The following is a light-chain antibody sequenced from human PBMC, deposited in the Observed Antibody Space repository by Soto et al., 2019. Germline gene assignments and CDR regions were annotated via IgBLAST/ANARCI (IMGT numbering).Light chain of an antibody. J-gene: IGLJ2*01. CDR2: ENN. CDR1: SSNIGNNY. V-gene: IGLV1-51*02. Sequence: QCVLTQPPSVSAAPGQKVTISSSGSSSNIGNNYVSWYQQLPGTAPKLLIYENNKRPSGIPDRFSGSKSGTSATLGITGLQTGDEADYYCGAWDSSLSAVVFGGGTKVTVL. CDR3: GAWDSSLSAVV.